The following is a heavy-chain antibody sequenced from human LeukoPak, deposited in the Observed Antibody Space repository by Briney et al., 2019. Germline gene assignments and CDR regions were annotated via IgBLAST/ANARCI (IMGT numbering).Heavy chain of an antibody. D-gene: IGHD2-2*01. J-gene: IGHJ4*02. CDR2: ISWDGGST. Sequence: GGSLRLSCAASGFTFDDYAMHWVRQAPGKGLECVSLISWDGGSTYYADSVKGRFTISRDNSKNSLYLQMNSLRAEDTALYYCAKSGCSSTSCSIPFDYWGQGTLVTVSS. CDR1: GFTFDDYA. CDR3: AKSGCSSTSCSIPFDY. V-gene: IGHV3-43D*03.